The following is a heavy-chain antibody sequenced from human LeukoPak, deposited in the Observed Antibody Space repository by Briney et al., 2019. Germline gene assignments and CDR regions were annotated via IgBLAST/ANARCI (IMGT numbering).Heavy chain of an antibody. CDR2: ISSSGTII. Sequence: GGSLRLSCATSGFTFNSYEMNWVRQAPGKGLEWVSYISSSGTIIYYADSVRGRFTISRDNAKNSLYLQMNSLRAEDTAVYYCARAAENYGGRFDSWGQGTLVTVSS. J-gene: IGHJ4*02. CDR1: GFTFNSYE. CDR3: ARAAENYGGRFDS. D-gene: IGHD3-16*01. V-gene: IGHV3-48*03.